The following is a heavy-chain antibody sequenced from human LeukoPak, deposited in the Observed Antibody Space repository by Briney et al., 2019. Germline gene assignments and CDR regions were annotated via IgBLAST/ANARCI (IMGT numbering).Heavy chain of an antibody. J-gene: IGHJ6*03. CDR1: GGSISSYY. Sequence: SETLSLTCTVSGGSISSYYWSWIRQPPGKGLEWIGYIYYSGSTNYNPSLKSRVTISVDTSKNQFSLKLSSVTAADTAVYYCARVEGVRQPRGYYYYMDVWGKGTTVTVSS. CDR2: IYYSGST. V-gene: IGHV4-59*01. D-gene: IGHD2-21*01. CDR3: ARVEGVRQPRGYYYYMDV.